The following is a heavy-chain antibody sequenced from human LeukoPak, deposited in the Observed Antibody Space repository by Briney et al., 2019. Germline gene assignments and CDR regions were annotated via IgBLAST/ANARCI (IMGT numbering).Heavy chain of an antibody. D-gene: IGHD1-26*01. CDR3: ARAYSGNTNKGYFDY. V-gene: IGHV1-18*01. CDR2: ISASNGNT. CDR1: GYTFTSYG. J-gene: IGHJ4*02. Sequence: GASVKVSCKASGYTFTSYGITWVRQAPGQGLEWMGWISASNGNTNYAQKFQGRVTMTTDTSTRIAYMELRSLRSDDTAVYYCARAYSGNTNKGYFDYWGQGTLVTVSS.